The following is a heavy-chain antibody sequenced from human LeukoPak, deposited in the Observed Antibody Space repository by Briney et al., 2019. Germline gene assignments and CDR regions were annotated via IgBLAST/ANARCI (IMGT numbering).Heavy chain of an antibody. D-gene: IGHD1-26*01. CDR3: AKDREATFDY. V-gene: IGHV3-30*02. CDR1: GFTFSSYG. Sequence: GGSLRLSCAASGFTFSSYGMHWVRQAPGKGLEWVAFIRYDGSNKYYADSVKGRFTISRDNSKNTLYLQMNSLRAEDTAVYYCAKDREATFDYWGQGTLVTVSP. J-gene: IGHJ4*02. CDR2: IRYDGSNK.